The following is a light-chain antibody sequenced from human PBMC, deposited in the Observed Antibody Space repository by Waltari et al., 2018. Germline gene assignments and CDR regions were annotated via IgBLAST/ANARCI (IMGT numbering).Light chain of an antibody. J-gene: IGLJ1*01. CDR3: QSYDSSLGGSRV. CDR2: GNN. V-gene: IGLV1-40*01. Sequence: QSVLTQPPSVSGAPGQRVTISCTGSSSNIGAGHDVHWYQHLPGTAPKLLIYGNNKRPSGVPDRFSGSKSGTSASLGITGLQAEDEADYYCQSYDSSLGGSRVFGTGTKVTVL. CDR1: SSNIGAGHD.